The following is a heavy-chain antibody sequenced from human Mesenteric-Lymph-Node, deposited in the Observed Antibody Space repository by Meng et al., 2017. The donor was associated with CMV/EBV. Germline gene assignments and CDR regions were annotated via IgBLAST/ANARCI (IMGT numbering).Heavy chain of an antibody. D-gene: IGHD5-24*01. CDR3: AREEVEMATIGEY. V-gene: IGHV1-2*02. CDR2: INPNSGGT. Sequence: SCKASGYTFTGYYMHWVRQAPGQGLEWMGWINPNSGGTNYAQKFQGRVTMTRDTSISTAYMELSRLRSDDTAVYYCAREEVEMATIGEYWGQGTLVTVS. CDR1: GYTFTGYY. J-gene: IGHJ4*02.